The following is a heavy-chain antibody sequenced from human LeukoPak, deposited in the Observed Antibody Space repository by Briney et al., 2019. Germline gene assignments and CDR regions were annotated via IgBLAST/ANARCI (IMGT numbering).Heavy chain of an antibody. CDR3: ARHVDYYDSSGYAHPYYFDY. V-gene: IGHV4-39*01. Sequence: SETLSLTCTVSGGSISSSSYYWGWIRQPPGKGLEWIGSIYYSGSTYYNPSLKSQVTLSVDTSKNQLSLKLSSVTAADTAVYYCARHVDYYDSSGYAHPYYFDYWGQGTLVTVSS. J-gene: IGHJ4*02. D-gene: IGHD3-22*01. CDR1: GGSISSSSYY. CDR2: IYYSGST.